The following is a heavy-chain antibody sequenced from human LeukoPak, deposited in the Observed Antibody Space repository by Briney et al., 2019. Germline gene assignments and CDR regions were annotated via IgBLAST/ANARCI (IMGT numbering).Heavy chain of an antibody. V-gene: IGHV3-48*01. CDR2: IGGSETTI. J-gene: IGHJ4*02. CDR3: AREERLRY. D-gene: IGHD5-24*01. Sequence: GGSLRLSCAASGFTFSDYTMNWVRQAPGKGLEWVSYIGGSETTIFYADSVKGRFTISKDNAKNALYLQMNSLRAEDTTIYYGAREERLRYWGQGALVIVSS. CDR1: GFTFSDYT.